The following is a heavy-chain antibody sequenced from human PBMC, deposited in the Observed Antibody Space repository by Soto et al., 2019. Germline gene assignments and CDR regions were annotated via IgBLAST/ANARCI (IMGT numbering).Heavy chain of an antibody. Sequence: GGSLRLSCAASGFTFSSYWMHWVRQAPGKGLVWVSRINSDGSSTSYADSVKGRFTISRDNAKNTLYLQMNSLRAEDTAVYYCARDGGSGYAAKVFFYYYYYYMDVWGKGTTVTV. D-gene: IGHD3-3*01. CDR1: GFTFSSYW. CDR3: ARDGGSGYAAKVFFYYYYYYMDV. V-gene: IGHV3-74*01. CDR2: INSDGSST. J-gene: IGHJ6*03.